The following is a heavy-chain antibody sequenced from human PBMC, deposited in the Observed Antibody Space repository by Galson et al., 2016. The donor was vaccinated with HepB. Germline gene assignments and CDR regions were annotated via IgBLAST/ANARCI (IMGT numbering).Heavy chain of an antibody. Sequence: SETLSLTCAVSGGSISSDSWWGWVRQPPGKGLEWTGEIYHSGSTNYKPSLRSRVTMSLDRSKNRFSLKLTSVTAADTAVYYCARRPPHCSSTSCSFDFWGQGTLVTVSS. CDR3: ARRPPHCSSTSCSFDF. CDR2: IYHSGST. CDR1: GGSISSDSW. D-gene: IGHD2-2*01. J-gene: IGHJ4*02. V-gene: IGHV4-4*02.